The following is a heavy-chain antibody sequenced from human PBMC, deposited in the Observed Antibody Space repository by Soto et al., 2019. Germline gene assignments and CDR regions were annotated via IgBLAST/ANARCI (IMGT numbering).Heavy chain of an antibody. D-gene: IGHD1-1*01. V-gene: IGHV4-39*01. J-gene: IGHJ6*03. CDR1: GGSISSSSYY. CDR2: IYYSGST. Sequence: SETLSLTCTVSGGSISSSSYYWGWIRQPPGKGLEWIGSIYYSGSTYYNPSLKSRVTISVDTSKNQFSLKLSSVTAADTAVFYCARTAKDWNDSYYYYYMDVWGKGTTVTVSS. CDR3: ARTAKDWNDSYYYYYMDV.